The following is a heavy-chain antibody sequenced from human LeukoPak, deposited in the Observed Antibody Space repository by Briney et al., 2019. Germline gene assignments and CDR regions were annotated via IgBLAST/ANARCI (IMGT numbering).Heavy chain of an antibody. V-gene: IGHV1-69*06. CDR1: GGTFSSYD. J-gene: IGHJ4*02. D-gene: IGHD2-15*01. CDR3: AKDQRGCSGGSCYSGGY. Sequence: GASVKVSCKASGGTFSSYDISWVRQAPGQGLEWMGGIIPIFGTANYAQKFQGRVTITADKSTSTAYMELRSLRSEDTAVYYCAKDQRGCSGGSCYSGGYWGQGTLVTVSS. CDR2: IIPIFGTA.